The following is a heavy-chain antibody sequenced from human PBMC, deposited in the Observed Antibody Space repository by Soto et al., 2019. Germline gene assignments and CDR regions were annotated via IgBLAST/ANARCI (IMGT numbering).Heavy chain of an antibody. Sequence: GGSLRLSCTASGFTFGDYAMSWFRQAPGKGLEWVGFIRSKAYGGTTEYAASVKGRFTISRDDSKSIAYLQMNSLKTEDTAVYYCTRDWIVVVAATTRGPFDIWGQGTMVTVSS. V-gene: IGHV3-49*03. D-gene: IGHD2-15*01. J-gene: IGHJ3*02. CDR3: TRDWIVVVAATTRGPFDI. CDR1: GFTFGDYA. CDR2: IRSKAYGGTT.